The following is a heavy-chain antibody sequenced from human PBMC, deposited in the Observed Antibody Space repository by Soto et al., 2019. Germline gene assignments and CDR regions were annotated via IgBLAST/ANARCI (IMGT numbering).Heavy chain of an antibody. CDR2: MSYSGST. J-gene: IGHJ5*02. CDR3: ARGERYSFRDRWFDP. D-gene: IGHD1-1*01. CDR1: GGSVSSGSYS. V-gene: IGHV4-61*01. Sequence: SETLSLTCTVTGGSVSSGSYSWSWIRQPPGKGLEWFGYMSYSGSTNYNPSLKSRVTISVDTAKNQFSLNLSSVTAADTAVYYCARGERYSFRDRWFDPWGRGTLVTAPQ.